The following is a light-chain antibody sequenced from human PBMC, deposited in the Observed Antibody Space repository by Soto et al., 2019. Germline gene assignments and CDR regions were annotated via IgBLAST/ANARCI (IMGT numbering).Light chain of an antibody. Sequence: EIVLTQSPATLSVSPGERATLSCRASQSVSSNLAWYQQKPGQAPRLLLYGAANRATGIPARCSGSRSGTEFTLTISRLKSEDFAVYYCQQYNNWPPITLGLGTRREI. J-gene: IGKJ5*01. V-gene: IGKV3-15*01. CDR3: QQYNNWPPIT. CDR1: QSVSSN. CDR2: GAA.